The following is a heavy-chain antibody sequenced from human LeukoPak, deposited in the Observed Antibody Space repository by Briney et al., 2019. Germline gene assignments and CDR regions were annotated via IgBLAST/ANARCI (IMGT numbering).Heavy chain of an antibody. CDR1: GYTFTSYY. Sequence: SVNVSRMACGYTFTSYYLHGVRQPPAQGLEGMGILNQSGGSTSYAQKFQGRVTMTRDTSTSTVYMELSSLRSEDTPVYYCARDPLGYGGNPTDMDVWGKGTTVTVSS. D-gene: IGHD4-23*01. CDR3: ARDPLGYGGNPTDMDV. J-gene: IGHJ6*03. V-gene: IGHV1-46*01. CDR2: LNQSGGST.